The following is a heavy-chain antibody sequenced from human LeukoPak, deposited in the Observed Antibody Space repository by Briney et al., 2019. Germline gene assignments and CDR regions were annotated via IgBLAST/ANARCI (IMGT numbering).Heavy chain of an antibody. D-gene: IGHD3-10*01. CDR1: GFTFSSYA. J-gene: IGHJ4*02. Sequence: SGGSLRLSCAASGFTFSSYAMSWVRQAPGKGLEWVSAISGSGGSTYYADSVKGRFTISRDNSKNTLYLQMNSLRAEDTAVYYCAKDRGQLWFGEYRGVFDYWGQGTLVTVSS. CDR2: ISGSGGST. V-gene: IGHV3-23*01. CDR3: AKDRGQLWFGEYRGVFDY.